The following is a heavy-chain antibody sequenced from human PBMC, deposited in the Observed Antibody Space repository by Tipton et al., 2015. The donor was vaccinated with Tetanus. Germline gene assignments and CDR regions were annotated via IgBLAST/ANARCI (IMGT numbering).Heavy chain of an antibody. CDR3: ATVGAGLRRREGPLDS. CDR2: IVPLFGSA. J-gene: IGHJ3*02. V-gene: IGHV1-69*06. D-gene: IGHD1-1*01. Sequence: QLVQSGAEVKKPGSSMRLSCKASGNTFSSSTLSWVRQAPGHGLEWMGMIVPLFGSAYYAQKFQDRVTITADKSASTAYLDRRSLKSDDTAVYYCATVGAGLRRREGPLDSWGQGTMVTVSS. CDR1: GNTFSSST.